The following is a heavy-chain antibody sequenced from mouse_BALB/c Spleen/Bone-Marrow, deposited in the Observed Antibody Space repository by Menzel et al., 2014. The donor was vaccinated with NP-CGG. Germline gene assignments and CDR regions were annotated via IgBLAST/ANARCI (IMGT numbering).Heavy chain of an antibody. V-gene: IGHV1-7*01. CDR3: ATYVGFAF. J-gene: IGHJ3*01. CDR1: GYTFTTYW. Sequence: VKLMESGAELAKPGASVKMSCKASGYTFTTYWMHWVKPRPGQGLEWIGYINPSTGYIEYNQKFKDKATLTADKSSSTAYMQLSSLTSEDSAVYYCATYVGFAFWGQGTLATVSA. D-gene: IGHD1-1*01. CDR2: INPSTGYI.